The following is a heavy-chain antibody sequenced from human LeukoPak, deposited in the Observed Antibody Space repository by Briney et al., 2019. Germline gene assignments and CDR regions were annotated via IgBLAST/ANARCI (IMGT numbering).Heavy chain of an antibody. CDR2: IYYSGST. J-gene: IGHJ4*02. CDR3: ASARYSYGSSGLFDY. Sequence: SETLSLTCTVSGGSISSYYWSWIRQPPGKGLEWIGYIYYSGSTNYNPSLKSRVTISVDTSKNQFSLKLSSVTAADTAVYYCASARYSYGSSGLFDYWGQGTLVTVSS. CDR1: GGSISSYY. V-gene: IGHV4-59*01. D-gene: IGHD3-22*01.